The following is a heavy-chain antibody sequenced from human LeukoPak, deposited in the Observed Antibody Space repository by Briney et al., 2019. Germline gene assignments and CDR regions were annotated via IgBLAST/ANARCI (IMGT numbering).Heavy chain of an antibody. D-gene: IGHD4-17*01. CDR2: INHSGYT. V-gene: IGHV4-34*01. Sequence: SETLSLTCAVSRVSLDDYYWAWVRQTPGKGLEWIGEINHSGYTNDSPSLKSRVTLSIDTSRKQFSLNLRSVTVADAGTYYCTRMTTGHDYWGQGTLVTVSS. J-gene: IGHJ4*02. CDR3: TRMTTGHDY. CDR1: RVSLDDYY.